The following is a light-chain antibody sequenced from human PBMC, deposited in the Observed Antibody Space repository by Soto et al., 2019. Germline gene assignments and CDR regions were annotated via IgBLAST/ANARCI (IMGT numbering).Light chain of an antibody. CDR3: SAWDDRLNGMV. J-gene: IGLJ2*01. Sequence: QAVVIQPPSASGTPGQRVSISCSGSSSNIGSNTVNWYQQFPGTAPKLLIYSADQRPSGVPERFSGSKSGTSASLAISGLRSEDEADYYCSAWDDRLNGMVFGGGTQLTVL. CDR2: SAD. V-gene: IGLV1-44*01. CDR1: SSNIGSNT.